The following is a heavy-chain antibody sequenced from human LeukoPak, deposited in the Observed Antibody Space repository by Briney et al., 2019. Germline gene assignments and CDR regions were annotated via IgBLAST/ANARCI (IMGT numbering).Heavy chain of an antibody. CDR3: ARADMATITVDY. J-gene: IGHJ4*02. V-gene: IGHV3-48*03. CDR1: GFTFSSYE. Sequence: PGGSLRLSCAAPGFTFSSYEMNWVRQAPGKGLKWVSYISSSGSNIYYADSVKGRFTISRDNAKNSLFLQMNSLRAEDTAVYYCARADMATITVDYWGQGTLVTVS. D-gene: IGHD5-24*01. CDR2: ISSSGSNI.